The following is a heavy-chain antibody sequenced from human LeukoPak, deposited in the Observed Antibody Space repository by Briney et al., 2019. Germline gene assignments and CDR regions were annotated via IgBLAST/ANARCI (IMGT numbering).Heavy chain of an antibody. D-gene: IGHD3-22*01. CDR2: IRYDGSNK. J-gene: IGHJ4*02. V-gene: IGHV3-30*02. CDR3: ARDYDSSGYYPPFDY. Sequence: GGSLRLSCAASGFTFSSYGMHWVRQAPGKGLEWVAFIRYDGSNKYYADSVKGRFTISRDNSKNTLYVQMNSLRAEDTAVYYCARDYDSSGYYPPFDYWGQGTLVTVSS. CDR1: GFTFSSYG.